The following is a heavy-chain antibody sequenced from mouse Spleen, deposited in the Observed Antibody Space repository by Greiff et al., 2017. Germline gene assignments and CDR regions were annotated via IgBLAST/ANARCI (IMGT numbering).Heavy chain of an antibody. Sequence: EVKLVESGGGLVKPGGSLKLSCAASGFTFSDYGMAWVRQAPGKGPEWVAFISNLAYSIYYADTVTGRFTISRENAKNTLYLEMSSLKSEDTAMYYCARAPHWYFDVWGAGTTVTVSS. J-gene: IGHJ1*01. CDR1: GFTFSDYG. CDR2: ISNLAYSI. V-gene: IGHV5-15*02. CDR3: ARAPHWYFDV.